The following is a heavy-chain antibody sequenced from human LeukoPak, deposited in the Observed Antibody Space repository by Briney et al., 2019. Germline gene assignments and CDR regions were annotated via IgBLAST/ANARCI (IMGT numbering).Heavy chain of an antibody. Sequence: GGSLRLSCAASGFTFSSYAMHWVRQAPGKGLEWVAVISYDGSNKYYADSVKGRFTISRDNSKNTLYLQMNSLRAEDTAVYYCAKGGGGGLSADYWGQGTLVTVSS. J-gene: IGHJ4*02. CDR2: ISYDGSNK. D-gene: IGHD3-16*01. V-gene: IGHV3-30*04. CDR1: GFTFSSYA. CDR3: AKGGGGGLSADY.